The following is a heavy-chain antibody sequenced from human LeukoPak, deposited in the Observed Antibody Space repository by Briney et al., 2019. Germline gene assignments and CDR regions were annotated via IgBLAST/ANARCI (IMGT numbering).Heavy chain of an antibody. Sequence: GGSLRLFCAASGFTFNTFGMNWVRQAPGKGLEWVADIWYDGSNKYYADSVKGRFTISRDNSKSTLYLQVNSLRVEDTAVYYCARISCTGNSCRPYSYYDMDVWGQGTTVTVSS. CDR2: IWYDGSNK. CDR1: GFTFNTFG. J-gene: IGHJ6*02. CDR3: ARISCTGNSCRPYSYYDMDV. D-gene: IGHD2-15*01. V-gene: IGHV3-33*01.